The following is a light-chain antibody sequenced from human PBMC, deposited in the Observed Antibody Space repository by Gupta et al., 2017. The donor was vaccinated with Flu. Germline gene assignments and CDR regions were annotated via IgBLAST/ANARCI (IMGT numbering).Light chain of an antibody. CDR1: QSVSSN. Sequence: EIVMTQSPATLSVSPGERATLSCRASQSVSSNLAWYQQQPGQAPRLLIYVASTRDTGIPARFSGSGSGTEFTLTISSRQAEDFAVYYCQQNNNWPPWTFGQGTKVEIK. CDR3: QQNNNWPPWT. V-gene: IGKV3-15*01. CDR2: VAS. J-gene: IGKJ1*01.